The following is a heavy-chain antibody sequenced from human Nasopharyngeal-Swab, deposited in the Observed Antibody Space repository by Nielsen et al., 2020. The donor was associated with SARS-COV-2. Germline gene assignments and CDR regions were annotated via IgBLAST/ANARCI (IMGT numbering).Heavy chain of an antibody. Sequence: WVRQAPGQGLEWMGWMNPNSGNTGYAQKFQGRVTMTRNTSISTAYMELSSLRSEDTAVYYCARERGRGGIWNYYYYYMDVWGKGTTVTVSS. CDR2: MNPNSGNT. J-gene: IGHJ6*03. CDR3: ARERGRGGIWNYYYYYMDV. V-gene: IGHV1-8*01. D-gene: IGHD3-10*01.